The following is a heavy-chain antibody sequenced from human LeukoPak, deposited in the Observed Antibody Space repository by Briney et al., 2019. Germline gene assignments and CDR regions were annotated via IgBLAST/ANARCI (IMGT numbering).Heavy chain of an antibody. CDR1: GGSISSGGYY. CDR2: IYYSGST. V-gene: IGHV4-31*03. Sequence: SETLSLTYTVSGGSISSGGYYWSWIRQHPGKGLEWIGYIYYSGSTYYNPSLKSRVTISVDTSKNQFSLKLSSVTAADTAVYYCARDRAVGWFDPWGQGTLVTVSS. CDR3: ARDRAVGWFDP. J-gene: IGHJ5*02.